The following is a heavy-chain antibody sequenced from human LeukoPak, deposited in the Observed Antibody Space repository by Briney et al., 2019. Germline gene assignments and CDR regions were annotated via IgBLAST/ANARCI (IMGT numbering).Heavy chain of an antibody. D-gene: IGHD3-22*01. CDR1: TSR. CDR3: ARDLWNFYDDSGYNRDFDS. Sequence: ASVKVSCKATSRISWVRQAPGEGLEWMGWIGTYGGDTYYAQKLQGRITVTTDTSTSTVYMELRNLRSDDTAVYYCARDLWNFYDDSGYNRDFDSWGQGTLVTVCS. V-gene: IGHV1-18*01. CDR2: IGTYGGDT. J-gene: IGHJ5*01.